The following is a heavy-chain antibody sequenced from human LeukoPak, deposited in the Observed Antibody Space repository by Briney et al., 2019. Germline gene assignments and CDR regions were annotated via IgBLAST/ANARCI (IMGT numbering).Heavy chain of an antibody. CDR3: TRGEGGFVDY. Sequence: PGGSLRLSCTPSGFMFSSRWMHWVRQAPGKGLVWVSRINEDGSYTNYADSVRGRFTISRDNAKNTLYLQMNSLRAEDTAVYYCTRGEGGFVDYWGQGTLVTVSS. CDR1: GFMFSSRW. J-gene: IGHJ4*02. V-gene: IGHV3-74*01. D-gene: IGHD2-15*01. CDR2: INEDGSYT.